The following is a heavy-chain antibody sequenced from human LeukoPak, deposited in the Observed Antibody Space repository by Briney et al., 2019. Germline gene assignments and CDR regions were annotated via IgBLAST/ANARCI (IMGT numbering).Heavy chain of an antibody. CDR3: ASDTKVRAP. J-gene: IGHJ5*02. D-gene: IGHD2-2*01. Sequence: GGSLRLSCAASGFIFNSYWMSWVRQAPGKGLEWVANINEDGSEKYYVDSVKGRFTISRDNAKNSLYLQMNSLRVEDTAVHYCASDTKVRAPWGQGTLVTVSS. CDR2: INEDGSEK. V-gene: IGHV3-7*01. CDR1: GFIFNSYW.